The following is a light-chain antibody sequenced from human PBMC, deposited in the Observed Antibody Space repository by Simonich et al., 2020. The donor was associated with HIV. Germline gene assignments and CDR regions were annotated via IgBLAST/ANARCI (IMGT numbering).Light chain of an antibody. V-gene: IGKV3-20*01. Sequence: EIVLTQSPGTLSLSPGDRATLSCRASQRVRSSYLACYQQKPGQAPRLLIYVASSRATGIPDRFSGSGSGTDFTLTISRLEPEDFAVYYCQQYGSSFTFGPGSKVDIK. CDR1: QRVRSSY. J-gene: IGKJ3*01. CDR3: QQYGSSFT. CDR2: VAS.